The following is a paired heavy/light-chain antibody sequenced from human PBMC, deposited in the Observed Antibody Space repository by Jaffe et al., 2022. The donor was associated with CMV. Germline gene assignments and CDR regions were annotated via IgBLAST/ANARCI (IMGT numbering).Light chain of an antibody. J-gene: IGKJ2*01. CDR3: QQNYITPKT. CDR2: AAS. Sequence: DIQMTQSPSSLSASVGDRVTITCRASQSISTYLNWYQQKPGKAPKVLINAASTLQSGVPSRFSGSGSGTDFTLTISSLQPEDFATYFCQQNYITPKTFGQGTKLEIK. V-gene: IGKV1-39*01. CDR1: QSISTY.
Heavy chain of an antibody. Sequence: QVQLQESGPGLVKPSETLSLTCTVSGGSISSYYWNWIRQSPGKGLEWIGNIYNSGRTNYNPSLKSRVTISVDMSLNQFSLKLSSVTAADTAVYYCAREGPYGSGSYYNWDAFDIWGQGTMVTVSS. D-gene: IGHD3-10*01. CDR3: AREGPYGSGSYYNWDAFDI. V-gene: IGHV4-59*01. CDR2: IYNSGRT. CDR1: GGSISSYY. J-gene: IGHJ3*02.